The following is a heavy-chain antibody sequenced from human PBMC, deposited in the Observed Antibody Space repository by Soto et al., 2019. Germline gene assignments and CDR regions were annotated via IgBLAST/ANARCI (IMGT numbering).Heavy chain of an antibody. D-gene: IGHD2-8*01. Sequence: EIQLVESGGGLVQPGGSLRLSCAASGFTFSSNSMNWVRQAPGKGLEWISYIDSRSGTIYYADSVKGRFTISRDNAKNSLYLQMNSLRDDDTAVYYCAREVLTASYWGQGTLVTVSS. V-gene: IGHV3-48*02. CDR1: GFTFSSNS. J-gene: IGHJ4*02. CDR2: IDSRSGTI. CDR3: AREVLTASY.